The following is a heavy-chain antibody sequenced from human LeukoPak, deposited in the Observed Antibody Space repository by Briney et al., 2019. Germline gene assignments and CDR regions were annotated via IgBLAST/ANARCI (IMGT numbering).Heavy chain of an antibody. J-gene: IGHJ4*02. D-gene: IGHD2-15*01. CDR2: INHSGST. CDR1: GGSFSGYY. Sequence: SETLSLTCAVYGGSFSGYYWSWIRQPPGEGLEWIGEINHSGSTNYNPSLKSRVTISVDTSKNQFSLKLSSVTAADTAVYYCARALPATAANFDYWGQGTLVTVSS. CDR3: ARALPATAANFDY. V-gene: IGHV4-34*01.